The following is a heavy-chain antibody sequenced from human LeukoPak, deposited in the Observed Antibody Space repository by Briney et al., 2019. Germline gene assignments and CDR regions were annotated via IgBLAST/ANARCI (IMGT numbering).Heavy chain of an antibody. CDR1: GGSVSSGSYY. V-gene: IGHV4-61*01. J-gene: IGHJ4*02. CDR2: IYYSGST. Sequence: SETLSLTCTVSGGSVSSGSYYWSWIRQPPGKGLEWIGYIYYSGSTNYNPSLKSRVTISVDTSKNQFSLKLSSVTAADTAVYYCAREPKITIFGVVINGGYFDYWGQGTLVTVSS. D-gene: IGHD3-3*01. CDR3: AREPKITIFGVVINGGYFDY.